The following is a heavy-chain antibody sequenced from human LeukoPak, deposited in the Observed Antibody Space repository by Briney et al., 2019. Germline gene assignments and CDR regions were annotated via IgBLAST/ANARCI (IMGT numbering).Heavy chain of an antibody. Sequence: WYGGSNQYYADSVKGRFTISRDNSKNTLYLQMNSLRADDTAVYYCAKDFGYCSSTSCPLHYWGQGTLVTVSS. V-gene: IGHV3-30*02. D-gene: IGHD2-2*01. CDR2: WYGGSNQ. J-gene: IGHJ4*02. CDR3: AKDFGYCSSTSCPLHY.